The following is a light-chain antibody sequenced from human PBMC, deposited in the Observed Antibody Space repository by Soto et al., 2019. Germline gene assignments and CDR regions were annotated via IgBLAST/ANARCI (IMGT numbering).Light chain of an antibody. CDR3: LQQHSYPRT. V-gene: IGKV1-17*03. J-gene: IGKJ2*01. Sequence: DIQMTQSQSAMSASVGDRVTINCRASQGINNYLVWFQQKPGKAPKRLIYAASTLQSGVSSRFICSGSGTEFTLTISHLQPEDFATYFCLQQHSYPRTFGQGTKLEIK. CDR2: AAS. CDR1: QGINNY.